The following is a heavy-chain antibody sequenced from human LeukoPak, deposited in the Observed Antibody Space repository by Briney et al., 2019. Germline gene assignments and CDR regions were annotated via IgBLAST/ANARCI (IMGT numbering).Heavy chain of an antibody. Sequence: TGGSLRLSCTAFGFTFNSYAMNWVRQAPGKGLEWVSGIGAGGTFTYYADSVKGRFTIFRDNSRNTLYLQMNSLRADDTAVYYCARRQLPDAFDIWGQGTMVTVSS. CDR2: IGAGGTFT. CDR3: ARRQLPDAFDI. CDR1: GFTFNSYA. J-gene: IGHJ3*02. V-gene: IGHV3-23*01. D-gene: IGHD2-2*01.